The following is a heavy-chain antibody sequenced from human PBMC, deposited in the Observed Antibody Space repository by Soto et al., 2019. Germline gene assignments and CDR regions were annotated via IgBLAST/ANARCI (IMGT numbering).Heavy chain of an antibody. CDR3: ARGVAGSGFGV. Sequence: SQTLSLTCAISGDSVSSNTAAWNWIRSSPSRGLEWLGRTYYRSNWRHDYAVSVKSRITVNPDTSKNHFSLQLNSVTPDDTAVYYSARGVAGSGFGVWSDGTLVTVCS. V-gene: IGHV6-1*01. J-gene: IGHJ4*01. CDR1: GDSVSSNTAA. CDR2: TYYRSNWRH. D-gene: IGHD6-19*01.